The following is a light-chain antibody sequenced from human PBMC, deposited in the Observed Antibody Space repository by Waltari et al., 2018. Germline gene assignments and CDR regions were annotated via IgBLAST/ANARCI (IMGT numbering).Light chain of an antibody. Sequence: QSVLTQPPSASGTPGQRVTISCSGSSSNIGSNTVNWYQQLPGTAPKLLIYSNNQGPSGVPDRFSGSKSGTSASLAISGLQSEDEADYYCAAWDDRLNGVFGGGTRLTVL. V-gene: IGLV1-44*01. CDR2: SNN. CDR3: AAWDDRLNGV. J-gene: IGLJ3*02. CDR1: SSNIGSNT.